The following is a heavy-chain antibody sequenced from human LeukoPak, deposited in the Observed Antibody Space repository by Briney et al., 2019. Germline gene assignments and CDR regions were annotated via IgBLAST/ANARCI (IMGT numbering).Heavy chain of an antibody. D-gene: IGHD1-1*01. CDR1: GFTFSDYY. CDR3: AREASGTQPLY. Sequence: GGSLRLSCAASGFTFSDYYMSWIRQAPGKGLEWVAVIWYDGSNKYYADSVKGRFTISRDNSKNTLYLQMNSLRAEDTAVYYCAREASGTQPLYWGQGTLVTVSS. CDR2: IWYDGSNK. V-gene: IGHV3-33*08. J-gene: IGHJ4*02.